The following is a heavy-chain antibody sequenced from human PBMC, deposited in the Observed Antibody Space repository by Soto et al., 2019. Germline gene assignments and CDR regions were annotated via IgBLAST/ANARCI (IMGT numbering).Heavy chain of an antibody. CDR2: IYHSGST. CDR3: ARVGAVAGTGYYYYYYGMDV. V-gene: IGHV4-4*02. J-gene: IGHJ6*02. D-gene: IGHD6-19*01. CDR1: CGSISSSNW. Sequence: SETLSLTCAFSCGSISSSNWWSWVRQPPGKGLEWIGEIYHSGSTNYNPSLKSRVTISVDKSKNQFSLKLSSVTAADTAVYYCARVGAVAGTGYYYYYYGMDVWGQGTTVTVSS.